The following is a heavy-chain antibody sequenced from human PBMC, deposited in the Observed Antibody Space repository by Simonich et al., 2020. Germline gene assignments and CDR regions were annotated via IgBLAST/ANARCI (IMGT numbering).Heavy chain of an antibody. J-gene: IGHJ3*02. CDR3: ARPLGIVWAFDI. D-gene: IGHD3-16*01. V-gene: IGHV4-34*01. Sequence: QVQLQQWGAGLLKPSETLSLTCAVYGGSFSGYYWGWIRQPPGKGLEWIGEINHSGTTNYNPSLKSRVTISVDTSKNQFSLKLSFVTAADTAVYYCARPLGIVWAFDIWGQGTMVTVSS. CDR2: INHSGTT. CDR1: GGSFSGYY.